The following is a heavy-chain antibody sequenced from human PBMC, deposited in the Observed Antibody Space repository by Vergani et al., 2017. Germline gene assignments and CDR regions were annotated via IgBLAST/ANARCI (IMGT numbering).Heavy chain of an antibody. J-gene: IGHJ5*02. V-gene: IGHV3-15*07. CDR2: IISKTDGGTT. CDR3: TTAIYDP. CDR1: GFTFSNAW. D-gene: IGHD5-24*01. Sequence: AASGFTFSNAWMNWVRQAPGKGLEWVGRIISKTDGGTTDYAAPVKGRFTISRDDSKNTLYLQMNSLKTEDTAVYYCTTAIYDPWGQGTLVTVSS.